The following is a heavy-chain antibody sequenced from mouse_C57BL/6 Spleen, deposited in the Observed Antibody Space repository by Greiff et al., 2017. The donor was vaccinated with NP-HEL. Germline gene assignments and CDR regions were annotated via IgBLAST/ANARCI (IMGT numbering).Heavy chain of an antibody. CDR3: LGSSYCDY. CDR2: FHPSDSDT. V-gene: IGHV1-74*01. CDR1: GYTFTSYW. Sequence: VQLQQPGAELVKPGASVKVSCKASGYTFTSYWMHWVKQRPGQGLVWIGRFHPSDSDTNYNQKLKGKAILTVDKSSSTAYMQLSSLTSEDSAVYYCLGSSYCDYWGQGTTLTVSS. J-gene: IGHJ2*01. D-gene: IGHD1-1*01.